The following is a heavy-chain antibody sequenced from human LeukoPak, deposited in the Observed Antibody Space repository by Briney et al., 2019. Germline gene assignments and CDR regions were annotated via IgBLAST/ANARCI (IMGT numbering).Heavy chain of an antibody. Sequence: GGSLRLSCAASGFTFSSYNMNWVRQAPGKGLEWVASISSSSNYIYYVDSVKGRFTISRDNAKNSLYLQMNSLRAEDTAVYYCARGFCTSGRCSKYDYWGQGTLVTVSS. CDR2: ISSSSNYI. CDR3: ARGFCTSGRCSKYDY. V-gene: IGHV3-21*01. J-gene: IGHJ4*02. D-gene: IGHD2-15*01. CDR1: GFTFSSYN.